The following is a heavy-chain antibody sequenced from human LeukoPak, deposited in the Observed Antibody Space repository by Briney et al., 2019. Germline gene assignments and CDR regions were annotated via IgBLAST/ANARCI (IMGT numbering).Heavy chain of an antibody. V-gene: IGHV4-34*01. J-gene: IGHJ5*02. Sequence: SETLSLTCAVYGGSFSGYYWSWIRQPPGKGLEWVGEIKHSGSTNYNPSLKRRVTLAVDTSKNQFSLKLSSVTAADTAVYYCARNARTRMGFDPWGQGTLVTVSS. CDR2: IKHSGST. CDR1: GGSFSGYY. CDR3: ARNARTRMGFDP. D-gene: IGHD1-14*01.